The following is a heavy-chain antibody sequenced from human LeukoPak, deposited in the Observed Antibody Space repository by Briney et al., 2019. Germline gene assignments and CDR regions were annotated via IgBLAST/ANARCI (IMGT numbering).Heavy chain of an antibody. CDR3: ARPVYSSSWFRANFDY. D-gene: IGHD6-13*01. CDR1: GYTFTNYA. CDR2: ISTNTGNP. Sequence: ASVKVSCKASGYTFTNYAMNWVRQAPGQGLEWMGYISTNTGNPTYAQGFTGRFVFSLDTSVSTAYLQINSLEAEDTAVYYCARPVYSSSWFRANFDYWGQGTPVTVSS. V-gene: IGHV7-4-1*02. J-gene: IGHJ4*02.